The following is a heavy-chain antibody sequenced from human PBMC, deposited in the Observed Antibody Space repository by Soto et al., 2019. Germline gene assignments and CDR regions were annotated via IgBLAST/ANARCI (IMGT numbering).Heavy chain of an antibody. Sequence: GRSLRLSCAASGFTFSSYCMHWVRQAPGKGLEWVAVISYDGSNKYYADSVKGRFTISRDNSKNTLYLQMNSLRAEDTAVYYCAKDPHQKFYGSGFAYAVYWGQGTLVTVSS. V-gene: IGHV3-30*18. J-gene: IGHJ4*02. D-gene: IGHD3-10*01. CDR1: GFTFSSYC. CDR3: AKDPHQKFYGSGFAYAVY. CDR2: ISYDGSNK.